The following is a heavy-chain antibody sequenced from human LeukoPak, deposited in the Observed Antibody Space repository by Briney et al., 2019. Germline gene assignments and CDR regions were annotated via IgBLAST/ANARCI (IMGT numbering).Heavy chain of an antibody. CDR3: AMTMTTVTTKYYYYGMDV. J-gene: IGHJ6*02. CDR2: IYYSGST. V-gene: IGHV4-31*03. CDR1: GGSISIGGYY. D-gene: IGHD4-17*01. Sequence: SETLSLTCTVSGGSISIGGYYWSWIRQHPGKGLEWNGYIYYSGSTYYNPSLKSRVTISVDTSKNQFSLKLSSVTAADTAVYYCAMTMTTVTTKYYYYGMDVWGQGTTVTVSS.